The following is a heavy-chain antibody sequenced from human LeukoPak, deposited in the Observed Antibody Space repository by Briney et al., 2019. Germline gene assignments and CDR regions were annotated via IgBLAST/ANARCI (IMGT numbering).Heavy chain of an antibody. Sequence: GGSLRLSCAASGFTSDDYGMSWVRQAPGKGLEWVSGINWNGGSTGYADSVKGRFTISRDNAKNSLYLQMNSLRAEDTALYYCARYYYDSSGYSYYYYMDVWGKGTTVTVSS. CDR1: GFTSDDYG. CDR3: ARYYYDSSGYSYYYYMDV. D-gene: IGHD3-22*01. J-gene: IGHJ6*03. V-gene: IGHV3-20*04. CDR2: INWNGGST.